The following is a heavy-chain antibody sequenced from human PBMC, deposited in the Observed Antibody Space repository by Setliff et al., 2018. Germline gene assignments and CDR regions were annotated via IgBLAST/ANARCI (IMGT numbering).Heavy chain of an antibody. V-gene: IGHV4-39*02. CDR3: ARADYIRYFYMDA. Sequence: SETLSLTCNVSGASISRTSYYWGWIRQSPGKGVEWIASVSFSGSTYYSSALKSRATIFAHKSQTHFSLRLTSATAADTAVYYCARADYIRYFYMDAWGKGTTVTVSS. J-gene: IGHJ6*03. D-gene: IGHD4-4*01. CDR2: VSFSGST. CDR1: GASISRTSYY.